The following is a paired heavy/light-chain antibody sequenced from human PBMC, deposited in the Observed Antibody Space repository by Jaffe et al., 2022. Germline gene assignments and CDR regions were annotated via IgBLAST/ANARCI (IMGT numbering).Light chain of an antibody. CDR3: QAWDSSTVV. CDR1: KLGDKY. J-gene: IGLJ2*01. V-gene: IGLV3-1*01. Sequence: SYELTQPPSVSVSPGQTASITCSGDKLGDKYCYWYQQRPGQSPVLVIYQDSKRPSGIPERFSGSNSGNTATLTISGTQAMDEADYYCQAWDSSTVVFGGGTKLTVL. CDR2: QDS.
Heavy chain of an antibody. Sequence: EVELVESGGGLAQPGGSLRLSCAASGFTFSSYEMNWVRQAPGKGLEWVAYISGGGNVYYSDSVKGRFTISRDNAKNSLYLQMNSLRVEDTAVYYCARAPYITRAFDIWGQGTMVTVSS. CDR3: ARAPYITRAFDI. J-gene: IGHJ3*02. CDR2: ISGGGNV. CDR1: GFTFSSYE. D-gene: IGHD1-1*01. V-gene: IGHV3-48*03.